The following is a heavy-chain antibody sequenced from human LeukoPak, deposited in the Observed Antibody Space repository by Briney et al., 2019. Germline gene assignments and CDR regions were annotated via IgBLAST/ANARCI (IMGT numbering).Heavy chain of an antibody. CDR1: GGSISGYY. CDR3: ASAEDYYDSSGYYFS. Sequence: SETLSLTCTVSGGSISGYYWSWIRQPPGKGLEWIGYIFYSGSTNYNPSLKSRVTISVDTSKNQFSLKLSSVTAADTAVYYCASAEDYYDSSGYYFSWGQGTLVTVSS. V-gene: IGHV4-59*01. D-gene: IGHD3-22*01. CDR2: IFYSGST. J-gene: IGHJ5*02.